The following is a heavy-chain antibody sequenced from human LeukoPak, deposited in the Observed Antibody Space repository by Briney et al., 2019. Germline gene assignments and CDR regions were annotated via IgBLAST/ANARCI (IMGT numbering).Heavy chain of an antibody. CDR2: ISAYNGNT. J-gene: IGHJ5*02. D-gene: IGHD2-15*01. V-gene: IGHV1-18*01. CDR1: GYTFTSYG. Sequence: GASVKVSCKASGYTFTSYGISWVRRAPGQGLEWMGWISAYNGNTNYAQKLQGRVTMTTDTSTSTAYMELRSLRSDDTAVYYCARESSQGYCSGGSCPNWFDPWGQGTLVTVSS. CDR3: ARESSQGYCSGGSCPNWFDP.